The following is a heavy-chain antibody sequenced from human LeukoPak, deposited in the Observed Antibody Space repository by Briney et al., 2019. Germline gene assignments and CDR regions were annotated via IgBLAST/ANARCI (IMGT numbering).Heavy chain of an antibody. D-gene: IGHD2-2*01. CDR3: AKDQIPGYQPLDV. CDR2: ISGSGGST. Sequence: PGGSLRLSCAAYGFTFSSYAMSWVRQAPGKGLEWVSAISGSGGSTYYADSVKGRFTISRDNSKNTLYLQMNSLRAEDTAVYYCAKDQIPGYQPLDVWGQGTTVTVSS. V-gene: IGHV3-23*01. J-gene: IGHJ6*02. CDR1: GFTFSSYA.